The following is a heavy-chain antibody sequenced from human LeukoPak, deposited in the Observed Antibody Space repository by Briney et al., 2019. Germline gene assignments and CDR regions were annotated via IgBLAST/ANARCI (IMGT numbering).Heavy chain of an antibody. CDR1: GGSISSGSYY. J-gene: IGHJ5*02. Sequence: SETLSLTCTVSGGSISSGSYYWSWIRQPAGRGLEWIGRIYTSGSTNYNPSLRSRVTISVDTSKNQFSLKLSSVTAADTAVYYCARDWGDNNWFDPWGQGTLVTVSS. CDR2: IYTSGST. D-gene: IGHD3-10*01. V-gene: IGHV4-61*02. CDR3: ARDWGDNNWFDP.